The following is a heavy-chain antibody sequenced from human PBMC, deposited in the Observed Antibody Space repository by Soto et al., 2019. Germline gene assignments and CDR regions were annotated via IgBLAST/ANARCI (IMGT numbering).Heavy chain of an antibody. V-gene: IGHV4-30-4*01. CDR3: ARDLSGRPGMDV. D-gene: IGHD3-10*01. Sequence: SLTCTVSGGSISSGDYYWSWILQPPGKGLEWIGYIYYSGSTYYNPSLKSRVTISVDTSKNQFSLKLSSVTAADTAVYYCARDLSGRPGMDVWGQGTTVTVSS. CDR1: GGSISSGDYY. J-gene: IGHJ6*02. CDR2: IYYSGST.